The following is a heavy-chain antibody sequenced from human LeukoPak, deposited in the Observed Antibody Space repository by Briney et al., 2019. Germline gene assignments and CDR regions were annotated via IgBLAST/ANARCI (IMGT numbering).Heavy chain of an antibody. Sequence: GASLRLSCAASGFTFSSYWMSWVRQVPGKGLVWVARIKHDGTTTTYADSVKGRFTISRDNAKNTLYLQMNGLRAEDTAVYYCASSDWLDSGGQGTLATVSS. CDR1: GFTFSSYW. J-gene: IGHJ5*01. V-gene: IGHV3-74*03. CDR2: IKHDGTTT. CDR3: ASSDWLDS.